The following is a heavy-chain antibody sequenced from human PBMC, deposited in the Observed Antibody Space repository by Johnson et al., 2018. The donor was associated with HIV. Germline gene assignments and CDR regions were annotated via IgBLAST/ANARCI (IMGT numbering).Heavy chain of an antibody. CDR3: AREGGIVAAQGDAFDI. CDR1: GFTFSDYY. V-gene: IGHV3-11*01. CDR2: ISSSGSTI. D-gene: IGHD1-26*01. J-gene: IGHJ3*02. Sequence: QVQLVESGGGVVQPGGSLRLSCAASGFTFSDYYMSWVRQAPGKGLEWVSYISSSGSTIYYAASVKGRFTISRDNAKNSLYLQMNSLRAEDTALYYCAREGGIVAAQGDAFDIWGQGTMVTVSS.